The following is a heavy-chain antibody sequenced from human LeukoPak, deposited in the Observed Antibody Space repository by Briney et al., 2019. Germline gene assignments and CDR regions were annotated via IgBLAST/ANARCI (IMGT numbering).Heavy chain of an antibody. D-gene: IGHD3-3*01. J-gene: IGHJ4*02. V-gene: IGHV4-59*01. CDR1: GGSISSYY. Sequence: PSETLSLTCTVSGGSISSYYWSWIRQPPGKGLEWIGYIYYSGSTNYNPSLKSRVTISVDTSKNQFSLKLSSVTAADTAVYYCARGYYDFWSGYYNDYWAREPWSPSPQ. CDR3: ARGYYDFWSGYYNDY. CDR2: IYYSGST.